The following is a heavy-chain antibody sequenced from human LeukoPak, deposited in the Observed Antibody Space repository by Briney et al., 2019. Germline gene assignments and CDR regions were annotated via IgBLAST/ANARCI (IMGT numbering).Heavy chain of an antibody. V-gene: IGHV4-61*02. CDR2: IYTSGST. CDR3: ARYGSGSYGFDY. D-gene: IGHD3-10*01. J-gene: IGHJ4*02. Sequence: PSETLSLTCTVSGGSISSGSYYWSWIRQPAGKGLEWIGRIYTSGSTNYNPSLKSRVTISVDTSKNQFSLKLSSVTAADTAVYYCARYGSGSYGFDYWGQGTLVAVSS. CDR1: GGSISSGSYY.